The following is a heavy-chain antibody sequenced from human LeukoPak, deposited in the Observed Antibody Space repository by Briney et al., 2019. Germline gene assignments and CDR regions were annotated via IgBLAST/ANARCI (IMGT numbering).Heavy chain of an antibody. J-gene: IGHJ3*02. Sequence: PSETLSLTCTVSGGSISSSSYYWSWIRQPPGKGLEWIGYIYYSGSTNYNPSLKSRVTISVDTSKNQFSLKLSSVTAADTAVYYCARDSRYYYDSSGSADDAFDIWGQGTMVTVSS. D-gene: IGHD3-22*01. V-gene: IGHV4-61*01. CDR2: IYYSGST. CDR3: ARDSRYYYDSSGSADDAFDI. CDR1: GGSISSSSYY.